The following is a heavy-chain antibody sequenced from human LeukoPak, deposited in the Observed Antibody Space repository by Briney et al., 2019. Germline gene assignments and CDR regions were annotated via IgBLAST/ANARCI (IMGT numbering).Heavy chain of an antibody. J-gene: IGHJ4*02. D-gene: IGHD3-10*01. V-gene: IGHV3-7*03. CDR3: AKDMNYGSGSSSFDY. Sequence: GGSLRLSCAASGFTFSSYWMSWVRQAPGKGLEWVANIKQDGSEKYYVDSVKGRFTISRDNAKNSLYLQMNSLRAEDTALYYCAKDMNYGSGSSSFDYWGQGTLVTVSS. CDR1: GFTFSSYW. CDR2: IKQDGSEK.